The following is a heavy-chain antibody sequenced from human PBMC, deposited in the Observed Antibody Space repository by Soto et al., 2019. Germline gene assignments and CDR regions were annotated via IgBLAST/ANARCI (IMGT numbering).Heavy chain of an antibody. V-gene: IGHV3-74*01. D-gene: IGHD3-16*01. CDR1: GFNIRSYR. CDR3: ASDIWGSYP. CDR2: INSEGSRT. J-gene: IGHJ5*02. Sequence: EVQLVESGGGLVEPGGSLRLSCAASGFNIRSYRMHWVRQVPGKGLVWVSDINSEGSRTSYADSVKGRFTISRDNAENTLYLQMNSLRAEDTAVYYCASDIWGSYPWGQGTPVIVSP.